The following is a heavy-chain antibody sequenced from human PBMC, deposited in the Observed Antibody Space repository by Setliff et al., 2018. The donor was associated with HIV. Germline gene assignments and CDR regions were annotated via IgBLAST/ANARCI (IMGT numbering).Heavy chain of an antibody. CDR3: ARGGGITWRSYSFDY. J-gene: IGHJ4*02. CDR2: IHHSGST. V-gene: IGHV4-31*03. D-gene: IGHD3-10*01. CDR1: GGSISDSDFY. Sequence: SETLSLTCTVSGGSISDSDFYWSWIRQHPGKALEWIGYIHHSGSTSYNPSLESRVTISVDTSKNQFSLKLSSVTAADTAVYYCARGGGITWRSYSFDYWGQGTLVTVSS.